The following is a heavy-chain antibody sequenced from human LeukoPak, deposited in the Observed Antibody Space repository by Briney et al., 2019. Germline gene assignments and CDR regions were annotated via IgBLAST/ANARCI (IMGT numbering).Heavy chain of an antibody. CDR1: GFTFSSYE. CDR2: ISSSGSTI. Sequence: GGSLRLSCAASGFTFSSYEMNWVRQAPGKGLEWLSYISSSGSTIYYADSVKGRFTISRDNAKNSLYLQMNGLRAEDTAIYYCARDLCSGDSCSVYWGQGTLVTVSS. D-gene: IGHD2-15*01. V-gene: IGHV3-48*03. CDR3: ARDLCSGDSCSVY. J-gene: IGHJ4*02.